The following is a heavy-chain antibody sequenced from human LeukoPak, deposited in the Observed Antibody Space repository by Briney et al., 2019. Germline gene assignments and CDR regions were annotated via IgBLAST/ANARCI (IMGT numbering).Heavy chain of an antibody. D-gene: IGHD6-19*01. Sequence: PGGSLRLSCAASGFTFSSYSMNWVSQAPGKGLEWVSSISSSSSYIYYADSVKGRFTISRDNAKNSLYLQMNSLRAEDTAVYYCASWENGGGWYDAFDIWGQGTMVTVSS. J-gene: IGHJ3*02. V-gene: IGHV3-21*01. CDR1: GFTFSSYS. CDR2: ISSSSSYI. CDR3: ASWENGGGWYDAFDI.